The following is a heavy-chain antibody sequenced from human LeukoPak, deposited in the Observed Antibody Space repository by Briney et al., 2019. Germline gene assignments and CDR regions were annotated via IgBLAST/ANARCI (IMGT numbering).Heavy chain of an antibody. D-gene: IGHD2-2*01. Sequence: SETLSLTCAVYGGSFSGYYWSWIRQPPGKGLEWIEEINHSGSTNYSPPLKRRVTISVDTSNNQFSLKLSSVTAADTAVYYCARRDYCTSTTCYESYNWFDPWGQGTLVTVSP. CDR2: INHSGST. J-gene: IGHJ5*02. CDR3: ARRDYCTSTTCYESYNWFDP. CDR1: GGSFSGYY. V-gene: IGHV4-34*01.